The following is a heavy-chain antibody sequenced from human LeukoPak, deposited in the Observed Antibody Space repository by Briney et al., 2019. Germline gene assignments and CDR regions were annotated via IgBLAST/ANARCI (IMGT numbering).Heavy chain of an antibody. D-gene: IGHD6-19*01. CDR2: ISGSGGST. J-gene: IGHJ4*02. Sequence: GGSLRLSCAASGFTSSNYAMSWVRQAPGKGLEWVSAISGSGGSTYYAHSVKGRFTISRDNSKNTLYLQMNSLRAEDTAVYYCAKELVYSSGWYYGDYWGQGTLVTVSS. V-gene: IGHV3-23*01. CDR3: AKELVYSSGWYYGDY. CDR1: GFTSSNYA.